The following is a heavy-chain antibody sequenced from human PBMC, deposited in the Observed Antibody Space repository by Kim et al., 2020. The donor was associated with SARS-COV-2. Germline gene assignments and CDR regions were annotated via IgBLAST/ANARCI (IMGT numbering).Heavy chain of an antibody. D-gene: IGHD1-26*01. Sequence: HDGGDKYYVDSVKGRFAISRDNAKNSLYLQMNSLRAEDTAVYYCVRGGATDWGQGTLVTVSS. J-gene: IGHJ4*02. CDR2: HDGGDK. CDR3: VRGGATD. V-gene: IGHV3-7*01.